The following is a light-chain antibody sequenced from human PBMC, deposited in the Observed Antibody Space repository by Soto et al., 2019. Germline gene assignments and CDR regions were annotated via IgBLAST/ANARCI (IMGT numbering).Light chain of an antibody. Sequence: QSALTQPASVSGSPGQSLTISCTGSSSDVGQYNYVSWYQQHPGEAPKLIIYEVSKRPSGVSNRFSGSKSGNTASLTISGLQAEDEADYHCCSYAGSYTLLFGGGTKLTVL. J-gene: IGLJ3*02. CDR2: EVS. V-gene: IGLV2-23*02. CDR1: SSDVGQYNY. CDR3: CSYAGSYTLL.